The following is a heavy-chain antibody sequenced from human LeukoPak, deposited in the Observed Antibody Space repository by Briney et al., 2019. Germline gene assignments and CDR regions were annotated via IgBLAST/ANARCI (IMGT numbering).Heavy chain of an antibody. CDR2: ISSSSSYI. D-gene: IGHD1-7*01. CDR3: ARHITGTTQV. V-gene: IGHV3-21*01. J-gene: IGHJ4*02. Sequence: GGPLRLSCAASGFTFSSYSMNWVRQAPGKGLEWVSSISSSSSYIYYADSVKGRFTISRDNAKNSLYLQMNSLRAEDTAVYYCARHITGTTQVWGQGTLVTVSS. CDR1: GFTFSSYS.